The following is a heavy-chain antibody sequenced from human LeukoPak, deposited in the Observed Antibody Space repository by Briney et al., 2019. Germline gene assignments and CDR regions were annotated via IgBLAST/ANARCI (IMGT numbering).Heavy chain of an antibody. J-gene: IGHJ4*02. CDR2: IYTSGST. CDR3: AREAFCGGDCYSGFDY. D-gene: IGHD2-21*02. V-gene: IGHV4-4*07. CDR1: GGSISSYY. Sequence: SETLSLTCTVSGGSISSYYWSWIRQPAGKGLEWIGRIYTSGSTNYNPSLKSRVTMSVDTSKNQFSLKLSSVTAADTAVYYCAREAFCGGDCYSGFDYWGQGTLVTVSS.